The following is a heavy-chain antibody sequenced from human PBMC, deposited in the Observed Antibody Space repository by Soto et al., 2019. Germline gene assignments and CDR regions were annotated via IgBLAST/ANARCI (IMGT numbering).Heavy chain of an antibody. D-gene: IGHD2-15*01. CDR1: GFTFSSYG. Sequence: LRLSCAASGFTFSSYGMHRVRQDPGKGLEWVAVISYDGSNKYYADSVKGRFTISRDNSKNTLYLQMNSLRAEDTAVFYCSKGESSSRLPAAYLQYWGNGTPVPVSP. J-gene: IGHJ1*01. CDR2: ISYDGSNK. V-gene: IGHV3-30*18. CDR3: SKGESSSRLPAAYLQY.